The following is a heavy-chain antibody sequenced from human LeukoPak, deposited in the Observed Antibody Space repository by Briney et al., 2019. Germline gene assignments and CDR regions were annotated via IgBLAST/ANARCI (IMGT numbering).Heavy chain of an antibody. J-gene: IGHJ5*02. CDR2: IISDGSSN. V-gene: IGHV3-74*01. D-gene: IGHD3-10*01. CDR1: GFTLSNYW. CDR3: VRGVYASGSSP. Sequence: GGSRRLSCEASGFTLSNYWMYWVRQAPGKGLVWVSRIISDGSSNYADSVKGRFTISRDNAKNTLYLQMNSLRAEDTAVYYCVRGVYASGSSPWGQGTLVTVSS.